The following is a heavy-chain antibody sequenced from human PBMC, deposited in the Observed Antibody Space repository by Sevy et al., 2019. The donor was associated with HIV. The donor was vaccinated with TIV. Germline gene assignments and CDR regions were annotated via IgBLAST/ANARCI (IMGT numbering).Heavy chain of an antibody. CDR2: ITSSGSTM. V-gene: IGHV3-48*03. Sequence: GGSLRLSCAASGFTFSSHEMNWVRQAPGKGLEWVSYITSSGSTMYYADSVKGRFTISRDNAKNSLYLQMNSLRAEDTAIYYCARVFYGGNRDGAFDIWGQGTMVTVS. CDR3: ARVFYGGNRDGAFDI. D-gene: IGHD4-17*01. CDR1: GFTFSSHE. J-gene: IGHJ3*02.